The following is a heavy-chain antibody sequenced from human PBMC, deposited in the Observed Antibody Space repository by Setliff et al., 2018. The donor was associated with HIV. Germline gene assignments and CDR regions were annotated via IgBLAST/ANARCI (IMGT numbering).Heavy chain of an antibody. V-gene: IGHV3-7*02. CDR2: IKEDGREK. J-gene: IGHJ4*02. Sequence: GGSLRLSCAASGFTFSNYWMTWVRQAPGKGLEWVANIKEDGREKYYVDSVKGRFTISRDNARDSLYLQMDSLRAEDTGVYYCTRGRKELLFSRRDTGFDYWGQGTLVTVSS. CDR3: TRGRKELLFSRRDTGFDY. D-gene: IGHD1-7*01. CDR1: GFTFSNYW.